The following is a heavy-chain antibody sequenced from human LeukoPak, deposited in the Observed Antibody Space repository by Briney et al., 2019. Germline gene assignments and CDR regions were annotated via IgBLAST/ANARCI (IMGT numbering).Heavy chain of an antibody. Sequence: ASVKVSYKASGYTFTSYYMHWVRQTPGEGLEWMGIINPTGGSTSYAQKFQGRVTVTRDTSTSTVYMELSSLRSEDTAVYYCARDHYHKIHSLMVTAPDYWGQGTLVIVSS. D-gene: IGHD2-21*02. CDR3: ARDHYHKIHSLMVTAPDY. J-gene: IGHJ4*02. CDR1: GYTFTSYY. V-gene: IGHV1-46*01. CDR2: INPTGGST.